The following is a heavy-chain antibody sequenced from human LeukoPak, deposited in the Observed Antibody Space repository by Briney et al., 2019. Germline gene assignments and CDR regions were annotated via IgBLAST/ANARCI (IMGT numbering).Heavy chain of an antibody. Sequence: SVKVSCKASGGTFSSYAISWVRQAPAQGLEWMGGIIPIFGTANYAQRFQGRVTITADESTSTAYMELSSLRSEDTAVYYCARERQQLDHFDDWGQGTLVTVSS. V-gene: IGHV1-69*13. CDR1: GGTFSSYA. D-gene: IGHD6-13*01. J-gene: IGHJ4*02. CDR3: ARERQQLDHFDD. CDR2: IIPIFGTA.